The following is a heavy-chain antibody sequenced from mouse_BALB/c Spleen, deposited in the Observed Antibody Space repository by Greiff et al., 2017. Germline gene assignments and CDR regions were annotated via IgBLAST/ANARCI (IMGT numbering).Heavy chain of an antibody. V-gene: IGHV1-18*01. Sequence: VQLKQSGPELVKPGASVKIPCKASGYTFTDYNMDWVKQSHGKSLEWIGDINPNNGGTIYNQKFKGKATLTVDKSSSTAYMELLSLTSEDTAVYYCARDGGYWGQGTSVTVSS. CDR3: ARDGGY. J-gene: IGHJ4*01. CDR1: GYTFTDYN. CDR2: INPNNGGT.